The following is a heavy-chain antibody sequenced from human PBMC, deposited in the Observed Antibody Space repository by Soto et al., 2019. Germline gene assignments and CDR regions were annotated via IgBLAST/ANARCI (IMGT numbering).Heavy chain of an antibody. CDR1: GFTFSSYG. D-gene: IGHD2-15*01. CDR3: ASGMVVAATHYYYGMDV. V-gene: IGHV3-33*01. CDR2: IWYDGSNK. J-gene: IGHJ6*02. Sequence: GGSLRLSCAASGFTFSSYGMHWVRQAPGKGLEWVAVIWYDGSNKYYADSVKGRFTISRDNSKNTLYLQMNSLRAEDTAVYYCASGMVVAATHYYYGMDVWGQGTTVTVSS.